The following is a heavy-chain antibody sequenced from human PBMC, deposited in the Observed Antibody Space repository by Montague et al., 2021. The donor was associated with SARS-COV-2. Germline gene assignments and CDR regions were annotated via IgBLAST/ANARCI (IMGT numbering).Heavy chain of an antibody. CDR1: GGSISTYY. D-gene: IGHD3-10*01. V-gene: IGHV4-59*01. J-gene: IGHJ3*02. CDR3: ARAVITMVRGVNRWAFDI. Sequence: ETLSLTCTVAGGSISTYYWSWIRQPPGKGLEWIGYIYYSGSTNYYPSLKSRVTISVDTSKNQFSLKLSSATAADTAVYYCARAVITMVRGVNRWAFDIWGQGTMVTVSS. CDR2: IYYSGST.